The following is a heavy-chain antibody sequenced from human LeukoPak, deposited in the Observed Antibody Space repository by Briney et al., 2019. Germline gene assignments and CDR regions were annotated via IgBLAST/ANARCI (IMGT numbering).Heavy chain of an antibody. CDR2: IIPILGIA. CDR1: GGTFSSYA. D-gene: IGHD4-23*01. J-gene: IGHJ4*02. V-gene: IGHV1-69*04. Sequence: GASVKVSCKASGGTFSSYAISWVRQAPGQGLEWMGRIIPILGIANYAQKFQGRVAITADKSTSTAYMELSSLRSEDTAVYYCARLYGGLTLGDYWGQGTLVTVSS. CDR3: ARLYGGLTLGDY.